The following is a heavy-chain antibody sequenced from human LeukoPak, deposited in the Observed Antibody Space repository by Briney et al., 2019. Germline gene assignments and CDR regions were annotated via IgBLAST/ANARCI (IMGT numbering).Heavy chain of an antibody. CDR3: ARGDWLPLPYAFDH. CDR1: GFTFSSYL. CDR2: IKQDGSEK. J-gene: IGHJ4*02. Sequence: GGSLRLSCAASGFTFSSYLMSWVRQAPGKGREWVAKIKQDGSEKYYVHSVRGRFTISRDNAKNSLYLQMNSLRAEDTAVYYCARGDWLPLPYAFDHWGQGTLVTVSS. D-gene: IGHD5-12*01. V-gene: IGHV3-7*01.